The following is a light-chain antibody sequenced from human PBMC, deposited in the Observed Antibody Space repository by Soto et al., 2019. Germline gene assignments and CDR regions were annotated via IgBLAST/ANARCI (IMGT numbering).Light chain of an antibody. V-gene: IGKV1-39*01. CDR3: QQYNSYSLT. CDR1: QSIGTN. CDR2: AAS. Sequence: DIQMTQSPSSLSASVGDRVTITCRASQSIGTNLNWYQQKPGKAPNVLIYAASSLQSGVPSRFSGSGSGTDFTLTISSLQPDDFATYYCQQYNSYSLTFGGGTKVDIK. J-gene: IGKJ4*01.